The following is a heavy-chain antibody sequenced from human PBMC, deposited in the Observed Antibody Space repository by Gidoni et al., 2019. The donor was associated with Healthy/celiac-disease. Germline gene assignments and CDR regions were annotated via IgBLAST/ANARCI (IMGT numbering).Heavy chain of an antibody. CDR3: ARDLDSYALNYYYYMDV. CDR1: AGPISSHA. CDR2: IIPIFGTA. Sequence: QMQLVQSGTEVKKPVSSVKVSCKAYAGPISSHAISCVRQAPGQGLEWMGGIIPIFGTANDAQKCNGRVTITSYESTSTAYMELSRRRSEDTAVYYCARDLDSYALNYYYYMDVWGKGTTVTVSS. D-gene: IGHD5-18*01. J-gene: IGHJ6*03. V-gene: IGHV1-69*01.